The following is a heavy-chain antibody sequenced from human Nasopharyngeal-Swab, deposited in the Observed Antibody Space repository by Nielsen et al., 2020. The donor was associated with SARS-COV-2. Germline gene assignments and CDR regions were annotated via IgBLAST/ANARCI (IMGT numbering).Heavy chain of an antibody. CDR1: GGSISSSSSY. CDR2: IYYSGST. J-gene: IGHJ6*03. CDR3: ARLGSYYDFWSGQPPHYYYMEV. V-gene: IGHV4-39*01. Sequence: SETLSLTCTVSGGSISSSSSYWGWIRQPPWKGLEWIGSIYYSGSTYYNPSLKSRVTISVDTSKNQFSLKPSSVTAADTAVYYCARLGSYYDFWSGQPPHYYYMEVWGKGTTVTVSS. D-gene: IGHD3-3*01.